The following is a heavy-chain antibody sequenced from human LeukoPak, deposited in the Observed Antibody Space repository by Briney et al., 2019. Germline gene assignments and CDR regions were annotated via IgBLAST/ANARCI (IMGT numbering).Heavy chain of an antibody. J-gene: IGHJ5*02. CDR1: GFTFSRYE. V-gene: IGHV3-48*03. Sequence: PGGSLRLSCAASGFTFSRYEMNWVRQAQGKGLEWISYISGSGDTIYYADSVKGRFTISRDNAKNSLYLQMSSLRAEDTAVYHCARAPLVLQYRWWFDPWGQGTLVIVSS. D-gene: IGHD5-24*01. CDR3: ARAPLVLQYRWWFDP. CDR2: ISGSGDTI.